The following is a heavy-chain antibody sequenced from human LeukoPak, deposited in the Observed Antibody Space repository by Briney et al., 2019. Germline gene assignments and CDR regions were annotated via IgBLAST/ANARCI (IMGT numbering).Heavy chain of an antibody. CDR1: GYTFTGYY. CDR2: INPNSGGT. V-gene: IGHV1-2*02. D-gene: IGHD1-26*01. Sequence: ASVKVSCKASGYTFTGYYMHWVRLAPGQGLEWMGWINPNSGGTNYAQKFQGRVTMTRDTSISTAYMELSRLRSDDTAVYYCARESATPGGFDYWGQGTLVTVSS. CDR3: ARESATPGGFDY. J-gene: IGHJ4*02.